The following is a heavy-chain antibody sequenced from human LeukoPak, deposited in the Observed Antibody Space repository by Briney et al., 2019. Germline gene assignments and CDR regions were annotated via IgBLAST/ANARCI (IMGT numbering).Heavy chain of an antibody. D-gene: IGHD3-22*01. CDR1: GGTFSSYA. CDR2: IIPIFGTA. CDR3: APDSYYYDSSSG. Sequence: GASVKASCKASGGTFSSYAISWVRQAPGQGLEWMGRIIPIFGTANYAQKFQGRVTITTDESTSTAYMELSSLRSEDTAVYYCAPDSYYYDSSSGWGQGTLVTVSS. J-gene: IGHJ4*02. V-gene: IGHV1-69*05.